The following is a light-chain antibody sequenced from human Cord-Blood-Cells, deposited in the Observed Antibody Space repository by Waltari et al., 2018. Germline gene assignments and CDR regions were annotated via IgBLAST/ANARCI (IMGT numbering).Light chain of an antibody. Sequence: DIQMTQSPSSLSASVGDRVTITCRASQGISNYLAWYQQKPGKVPKLLISAASTLHSGVPSGFSGSGSGTDFTLTISSLQPEDVATDYCQKYNSAPLTCGPGTKVDIK. CDR2: AAS. CDR3: QKYNSAPLT. CDR1: QGISNY. J-gene: IGKJ3*01. V-gene: IGKV1-27*01.